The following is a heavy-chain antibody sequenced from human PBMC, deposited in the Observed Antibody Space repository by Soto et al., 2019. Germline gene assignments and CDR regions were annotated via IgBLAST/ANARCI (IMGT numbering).Heavy chain of an antibody. J-gene: IGHJ5*02. CDR1: GFTFSSYA. D-gene: IGHD2-15*01. CDR3: AKDRGGSCPCRFDP. CDR2: INSDATT. Sequence: EVQLLESGGDLVEPGGSLRLSCAASGFTFSSYAMIWVRQAPGKGLEWVSSINSDATTYYSDSVKGRFTISRDNSKNTLYMQMNSLRAEDAAVYYCAKDRGGSCPCRFDPWGQGTLVTVSS. V-gene: IGHV3-23*01.